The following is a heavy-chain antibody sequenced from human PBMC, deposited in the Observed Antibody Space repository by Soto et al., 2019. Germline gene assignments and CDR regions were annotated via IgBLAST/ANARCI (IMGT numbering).Heavy chain of an antibody. D-gene: IGHD6-13*01. V-gene: IGHV4-59*01. Sequence: SETLSLTCPVSGCSISSYYWSWIRQPPGKGLEWIGYIYYSGSTNYNPSLKSRVTISVDTSKNQFSLKLSSVTAADTAVYYCARSPSSSWPNWFDPWGQGTLVTVSS. CDR3: ARSPSSSWPNWFDP. CDR1: GCSISSYY. J-gene: IGHJ5*02. CDR2: IYYSGST.